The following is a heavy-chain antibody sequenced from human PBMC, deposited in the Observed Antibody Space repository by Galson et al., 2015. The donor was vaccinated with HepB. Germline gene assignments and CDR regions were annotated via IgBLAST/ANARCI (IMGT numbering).Heavy chain of an antibody. V-gene: IGHV3-21*01. CDR2: ISSSSSYI. D-gene: IGHD6-13*01. J-gene: IGHJ5*02. CDR3: ARVVSSSWYTNWFDP. CDR1: GFTFSSSS. Sequence: SLRLSCAASGFTFSSSSMNWVRQAPGKGLEWVPSISSSSSYISYAASVKGRFTISRDNAKNSLYLQMNSLRAEDTAVYYCARVVSSSWYTNWFDPWGQGTLVTVSS.